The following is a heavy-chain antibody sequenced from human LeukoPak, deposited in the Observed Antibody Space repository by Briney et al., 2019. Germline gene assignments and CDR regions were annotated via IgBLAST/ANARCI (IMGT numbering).Heavy chain of an antibody. CDR1: GYTLTELS. CDR2: FDPEDGET. Sequence: EASVKVSCKVSGYTLTELSMRWVRQAPGKGLEWMGGFDPEDGETIYAQKFQGRVTMTEDTSTDTAYMELSSLRSEDTAVYYCATGYYDSSGYYAHWGQGTLVTVSS. V-gene: IGHV1-24*01. CDR3: ATGYYDSSGYYAH. D-gene: IGHD3-22*01. J-gene: IGHJ4*02.